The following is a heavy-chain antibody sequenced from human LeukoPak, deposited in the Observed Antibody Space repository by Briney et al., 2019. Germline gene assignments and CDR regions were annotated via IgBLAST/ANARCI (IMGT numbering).Heavy chain of an antibody. J-gene: IGHJ5*02. CDR1: GYTFIDYY. V-gene: IGHV1-2*02. Sequence: ASVKVSCKASGYTFIDYYIHWVRQAPGQGLECMGWMNPKTGDTRYQGRVAMTRETSITTAYMELSGLNSDDTAMYFCTRDVIMGYQQGYFDPWGQGTLVTASS. D-gene: IGHD2-8*01. CDR2: MNPKTGDT. CDR3: TRDVIMGYQQGYFDP.